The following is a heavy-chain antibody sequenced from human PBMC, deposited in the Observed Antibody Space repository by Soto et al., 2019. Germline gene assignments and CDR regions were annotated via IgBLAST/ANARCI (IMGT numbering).Heavy chain of an antibody. V-gene: IGHV3-48*02. Sequence: EVQVVESGGGLVQPGGSLRLSCAASGFTFNTYSMNWVRQAPGKGLEWVSYISGSSTTIYYADSVKGRFTISRDNAKNSLYLQMNSLSDEDTAVYYCARDRYGSGTYYRAYGGFDSWGQGTLVTVSS. J-gene: IGHJ4*02. D-gene: IGHD3-10*01. CDR2: ISGSSTTI. CDR1: GFTFNTYS. CDR3: ARDRYGSGTYYRAYGGFDS.